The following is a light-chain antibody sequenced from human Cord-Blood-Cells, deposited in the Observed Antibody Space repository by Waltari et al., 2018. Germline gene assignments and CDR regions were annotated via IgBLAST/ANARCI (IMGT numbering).Light chain of an antibody. CDR1: QSVSSY. CDR2: DAN. CDR3: QQRSNWPPYT. J-gene: IGKJ2*01. Sequence: EIVLTQSPATLSLSPGERATLSCRASQSVSSYLAWYQQKPGQAPRLLLNDANNRATGIPARFSGSGSRTDFTLTISSLEPEDFAVYYCQQRSNWPPYTFGQGTKLEIK. V-gene: IGKV3-11*01.